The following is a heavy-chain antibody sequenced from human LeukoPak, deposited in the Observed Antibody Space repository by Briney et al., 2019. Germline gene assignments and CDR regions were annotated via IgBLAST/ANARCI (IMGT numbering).Heavy chain of an antibody. J-gene: IGHJ4*02. CDR2: IYSSGST. CDR1: GVSISNYY. V-gene: IGHV4-4*07. D-gene: IGHD3-22*01. CDR3: ARGVSSGYYSVYYFDY. Sequence: LSETLSLTCTVSGVSISNYYWSWIRQPAGKGLEWIGRIYSSGSTNYNPSLKSRVTMSVDTSKNQFSLKLTSVTAADTAVYYCARGVSSGYYSVYYFDYWGQGTLVTVSS.